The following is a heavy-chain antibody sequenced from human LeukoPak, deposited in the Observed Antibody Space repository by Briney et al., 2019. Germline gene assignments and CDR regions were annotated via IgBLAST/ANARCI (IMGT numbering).Heavy chain of an antibody. J-gene: IGHJ4*02. CDR1: GFTPSSYG. CDR2: IRYDGSNK. D-gene: IGHD6-19*01. V-gene: IGHV3-30*02. CDR3: AMISQWQNKDGY. Sequence: GGSLRLSCAASGFTPSSYGMHWVRQAPGKGLEWVAFIRYDGSNKYYADSVKGRFTISRDNSKNTLYLQMNSLRAEDTAVYYCAMISQWQNKDGYWGQGTLVTVSS.